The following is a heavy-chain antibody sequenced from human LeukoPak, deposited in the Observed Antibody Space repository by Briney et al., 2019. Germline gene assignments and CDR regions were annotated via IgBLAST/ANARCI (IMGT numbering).Heavy chain of an antibody. J-gene: IGHJ4*02. CDR3: ARARMVGGSTYYFAY. V-gene: IGHV3-33*01. CDR1: GFTFRDYG. D-gene: IGHD1-26*01. Sequence: PGGSLRLSCAASGFTFRDYGMHWVRQAPGKGLEWVALIWYEGTTKDYVDSVKGRFAISRENSKNTLYLQMNSLRAEDTSVYYCARARMVGGSTYYFAYWGQGTLVTVSS. CDR2: IWYEGTTK.